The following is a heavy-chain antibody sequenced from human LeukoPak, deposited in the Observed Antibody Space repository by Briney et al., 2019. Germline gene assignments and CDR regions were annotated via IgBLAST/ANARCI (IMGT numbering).Heavy chain of an antibody. V-gene: IGHV3-23*01. CDR3: AKETVVVVAATPDTFDI. D-gene: IGHD2-15*01. J-gene: IGHJ3*02. Sequence: GESLRLSCAASGFTFSSYAMSWVRQAPGKGLEWVSGISGSGGSTHYADSVKDRFTISRDNSKNTLYLQMNSLRAEDTAVYYCAKETVVVVAATPDTFDIWGQGTMVTVSS. CDR1: GFTFSSYA. CDR2: ISGSGGST.